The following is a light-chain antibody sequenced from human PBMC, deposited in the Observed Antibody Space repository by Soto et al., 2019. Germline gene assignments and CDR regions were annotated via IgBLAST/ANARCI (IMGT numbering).Light chain of an antibody. J-gene: IGKJ2*01. CDR2: KAS. Sequence: DIQMTQSPSTLSASVGDRVTITCRASQSISSWLAWYQQKPGKAPKLLLYKASSLESGVPSRFSGSGSGTEVTLTISSLQPDDFATYDCQQYNSYYTFGQGTKLEIK. CDR1: QSISSW. V-gene: IGKV1-5*03. CDR3: QQYNSYYT.